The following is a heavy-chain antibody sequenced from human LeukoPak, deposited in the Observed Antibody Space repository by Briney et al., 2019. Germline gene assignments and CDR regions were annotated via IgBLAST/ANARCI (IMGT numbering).Heavy chain of an antibody. CDR2: IWYGGSNK. CDR1: GFTFSSYG. Sequence: PGRSLRLSCAASGFTFSSYGMHWVRQAPGKGLEWVAVIWYGGSNKYYADSVKGRFTISRDNSKNTLYLQMNSLRAEDTAEYYCARDLPDIWGQGTMVTVSS. CDR3: ARDLPDI. V-gene: IGHV3-33*01. J-gene: IGHJ3*02.